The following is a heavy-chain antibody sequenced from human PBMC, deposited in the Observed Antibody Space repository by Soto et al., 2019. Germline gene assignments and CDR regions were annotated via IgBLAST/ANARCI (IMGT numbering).Heavy chain of an antibody. Sequence: GGSLRLSCAASGFTFSSYAMSWVRQAPGKGLEWVSAISGSGGSTYYADSVKGRFTISRDNSKSTLYLQMNSLRAEDTAVYYCARGGRRSHGMDVWGQGTTVTVSS. CDR1: GFTFSSYA. V-gene: IGHV3-23*01. CDR3: ARGGRRSHGMDV. CDR2: ISGSGGST. J-gene: IGHJ6*02.